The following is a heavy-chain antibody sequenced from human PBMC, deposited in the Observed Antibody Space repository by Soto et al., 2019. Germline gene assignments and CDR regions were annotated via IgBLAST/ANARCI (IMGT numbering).Heavy chain of an antibody. CDR3: ATEGGISSSWYLGYFDY. CDR2: ISYYGST. V-gene: IGHV4-31*03. CDR1: GDSLNSDDYY. Sequence: KTSETLSLTCTASGDSLNSDDYYWTWIRQLPGKGLEWIGSISYYGSTYYNPSLMSRLTISVDTSNSQFSLKLTSVTAADTAVYYCATEGGISSSWYLGYFDYWGRGTLVTAPQ. J-gene: IGHJ4*02. D-gene: IGHD6-13*01.